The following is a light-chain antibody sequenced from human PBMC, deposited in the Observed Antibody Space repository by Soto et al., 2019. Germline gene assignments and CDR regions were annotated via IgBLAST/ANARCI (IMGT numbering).Light chain of an antibody. CDR2: AAS. CDR3: QQLLSYPIT. J-gene: IGKJ5*01. Sequence: DIQLTQYPCFLAASVGGRVTITCRASQGISSYLAWYQQKPGKAPKLLIYAASTLQSGVPLRFSGSGSGTAFTLTISSLQPEDFATYYCQQLLSYPITFGQGTRLEIK. CDR1: QGISSY. V-gene: IGKV1-9*01.